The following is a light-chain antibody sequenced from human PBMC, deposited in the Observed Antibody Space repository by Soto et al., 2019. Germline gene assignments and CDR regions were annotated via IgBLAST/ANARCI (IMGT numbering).Light chain of an antibody. CDR1: QSISSW. J-gene: IGKJ1*01. Sequence: IQMTHSPFTLSASVGDRVTITCRASQSISSWLAWYQQKPGKAPNLLIFDASSLESGVPSRSSGSGSGTEFTLTISSLQSGDFATYYCQQYNTYPWTFGQGTKVDIK. CDR3: QQYNTYPWT. V-gene: IGKV1-5*01. CDR2: DAS.